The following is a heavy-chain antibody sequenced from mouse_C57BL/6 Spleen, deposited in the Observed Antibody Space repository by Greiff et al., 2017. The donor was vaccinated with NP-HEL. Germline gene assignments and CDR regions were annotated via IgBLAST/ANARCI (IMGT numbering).Heavy chain of an antibody. Sequence: QVQLQQPGAELVKPGASVKLSCKASGYTFTSYWMQWVKQRPGQGLEWIGEIDPSDSYTNYNQKFKGKATLTVDTSSSTAYMQLSSLSSEDSAVYYCARSVYDYDPFAYWGQGTLVTVSA. CDR1: GYTFTSYW. D-gene: IGHD2-4*01. J-gene: IGHJ3*01. CDR2: IDPSDSYT. CDR3: ARSVYDYDPFAY. V-gene: IGHV1-50*01.